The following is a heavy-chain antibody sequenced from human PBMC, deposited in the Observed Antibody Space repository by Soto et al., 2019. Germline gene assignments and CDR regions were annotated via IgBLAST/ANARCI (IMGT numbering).Heavy chain of an antibody. CDR2: IIPILGIA. J-gene: IGHJ2*01. CDR1: GGTFSSYT. CDR3: ARDHYDILTGYRYWYFDL. D-gene: IGHD3-9*01. Sequence: QVQLVQSGAEVKKPGSSVKVSCKASGGTFSSYTISWVRQAPGQGLEWMGRIIPILGIANYAKKFQARVTITPDKSTSTAYMELSSLRSEYTAVYYCARDHYDILTGYRYWYFDLWGRGTLVIVSS. V-gene: IGHV1-69*08.